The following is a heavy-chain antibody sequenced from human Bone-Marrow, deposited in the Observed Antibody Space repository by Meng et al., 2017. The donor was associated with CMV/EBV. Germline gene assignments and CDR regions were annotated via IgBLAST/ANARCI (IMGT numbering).Heavy chain of an antibody. V-gene: IGHV3-74*01. CDR2: IKSDGSST. CDR1: GFTFSSYW. D-gene: IGHD6-6*01. CDR3: TKGSSWSDY. Sequence: GGSLRPSCAASGFTFSSYWMDWVRQAPGKGLVWVSRIKSDGSSTTYADSVKGRFIISRDNAKNKLYLQMNSLTAEDTGVYYCTKGSSWSDYWGQGTLVTVSS. J-gene: IGHJ4*02.